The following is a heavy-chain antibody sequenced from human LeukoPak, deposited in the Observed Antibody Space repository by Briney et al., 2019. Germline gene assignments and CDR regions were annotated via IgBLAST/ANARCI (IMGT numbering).Heavy chain of an antibody. Sequence: GGSLRLSCAASGFTFDDYAMHWVRQPPGKGLEWVPGISWNSGNIGYAGSVKGRFTISRDNAKNSLYLQMNSLRAEDTALYYCAKGPPLRDYGMDVWGQGTTVTVFS. CDR2: ISWNSGNI. D-gene: IGHD3-10*01. J-gene: IGHJ6*02. CDR3: AKGPPLRDYGMDV. CDR1: GFTFDDYA. V-gene: IGHV3-9*01.